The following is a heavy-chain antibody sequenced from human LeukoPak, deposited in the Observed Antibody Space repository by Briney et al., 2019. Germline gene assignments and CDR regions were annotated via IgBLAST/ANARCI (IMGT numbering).Heavy chain of an antibody. CDR3: ARRNYGDSVRWFDP. V-gene: IGHV1-18*01. J-gene: IGHJ5*02. Sequence: GASVKVSCKASGYTFTSYGISWVRQAPGQGLEWMGWISAYNGNTNYAQKFQGRVTMTRNTSISTAYMELSCLRSDDTAVYYCARRNYGDSVRWFDPWGQGTLVTVSS. CDR2: ISAYNGNT. D-gene: IGHD4-17*01. CDR1: GYTFTSYG.